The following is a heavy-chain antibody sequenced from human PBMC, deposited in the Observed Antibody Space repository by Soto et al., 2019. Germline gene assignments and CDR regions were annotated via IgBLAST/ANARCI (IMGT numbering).Heavy chain of an antibody. CDR1: GGSISSGDYY. CDR2: IYYSGST. D-gene: IGHD3-10*01. J-gene: IGHJ5*02. CDR3: ARTAAVRGGRSGWFDP. Sequence: SETLSLTCTVSGGSISSGDYYWSWIRQPPGKGLEWIGYIYYSGSTYYNPSLKSRVTISVDTSKNQFSLKLSSVTAADTAVYYCARTAAVRGGRSGWFDPWGKGTLVTVSS. V-gene: IGHV4-30-4*01.